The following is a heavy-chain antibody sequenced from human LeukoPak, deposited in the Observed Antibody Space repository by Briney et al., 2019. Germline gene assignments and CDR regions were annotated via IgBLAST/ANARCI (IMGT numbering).Heavy chain of an antibody. V-gene: IGHV3-74*01. CDR3: AREPYYYDSSGYPRKQDAFDI. CDR2: INSDGSST. J-gene: IGHJ3*02. Sequence: PGGSLRLSCAASGFTFSSYWMHWVRQAPGKGLVWVSRINSDGSSTSYADSVKGRFTISRDNAKNTLYLQMNSLRAEDTAVYYCAREPYYYDSSGYPRKQDAFDIWGQGTMVTVSS. CDR1: GFTFSSYW. D-gene: IGHD3-22*01.